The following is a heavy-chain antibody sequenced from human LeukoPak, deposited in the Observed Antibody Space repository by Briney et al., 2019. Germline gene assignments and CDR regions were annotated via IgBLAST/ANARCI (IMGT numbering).Heavy chain of an antibody. CDR1: GGPFSGYY. D-gene: IGHD5-18*01. CDR2: INHSGST. J-gene: IGHJ4*02. V-gene: IGHV4-34*01. Sequence: SETLSLTCAVYGGPFSGYYWSWIRQPPGKGLEWIGEINHSGSTNYNPFLKSRVTISVDTSKNQFSLKLSSVTAADTAVYYCARGDLLGDTAMASDYWGQGTLVTVSS. CDR3: ARGDLLGDTAMASDY.